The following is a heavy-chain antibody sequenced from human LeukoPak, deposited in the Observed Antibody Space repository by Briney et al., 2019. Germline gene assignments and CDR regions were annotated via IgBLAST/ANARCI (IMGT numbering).Heavy chain of an antibody. CDR3: ATVAGGTYHFDL. V-gene: IGHV3-53*01. J-gene: IGHJ4*02. D-gene: IGHD1-26*01. CDR1: GFTVNSHY. CDR2: IYDGGTT. Sequence: GGSLRLSCAASGFTVNSHYMSWVRQAPGKGLEWVSIIYDGGTTSYEDSVKGRFTISRDNPNNILYLQMSSLRAEDTAVYYCATVAGGTYHFDLWGQGALVTVSS.